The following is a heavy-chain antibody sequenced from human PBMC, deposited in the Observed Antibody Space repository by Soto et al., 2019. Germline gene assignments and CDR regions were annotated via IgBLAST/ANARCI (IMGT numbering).Heavy chain of an antibody. V-gene: IGHV1-69*06. CDR2: IIPIFGTA. D-gene: IGHD6-13*01. J-gene: IGHJ4*02. CDR1: GGTFSSYA. Sequence: ASVKVSCKASGGTFSSYAISWVRQAPGQWLEWMGGIIPIFGTANYAQKFQGRVTITADKSTSTAYMELSSLRSEDTAVYYCARLLTAAGLIDYWGQGTLVTVSS. CDR3: ARLLTAAGLIDY.